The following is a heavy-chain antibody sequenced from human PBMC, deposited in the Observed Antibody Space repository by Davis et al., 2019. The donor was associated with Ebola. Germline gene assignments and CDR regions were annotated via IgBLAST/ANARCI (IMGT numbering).Heavy chain of an antibody. CDR1: GFSFGDYA. Sequence: SLRLSCAVSGFSFGDYAMHWVRQVPGKGLEWVSSISWISGTRDYADSVRGRFTISRDNTKNSLFLQMHTLRPEDTAVYFCAKDMVARYSSSSSGMEVWGQGTKVTVSS. D-gene: IGHD6-6*01. CDR2: ISWISGTR. J-gene: IGHJ6*02. V-gene: IGHV3-9*01. CDR3: AKDMVARYSSSSSGMEV.